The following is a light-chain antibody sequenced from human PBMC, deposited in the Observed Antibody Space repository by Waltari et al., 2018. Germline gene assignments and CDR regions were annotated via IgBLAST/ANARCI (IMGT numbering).Light chain of an antibody. V-gene: IGLV2-14*01. J-gene: IGLJ1*01. Sequence: QSALTQPAAVSGSPGQSITISCTGTSSDVGGYKYVSWFQQKPGEVPKLTLYEVNNRPSGVSNRFSGSKSGNTASLTISGLQAEDEADYFCSSYTRISTFVFGTGTEVSVL. CDR2: EVN. CDR3: SSYTRISTFV. CDR1: SSDVGGYKY.